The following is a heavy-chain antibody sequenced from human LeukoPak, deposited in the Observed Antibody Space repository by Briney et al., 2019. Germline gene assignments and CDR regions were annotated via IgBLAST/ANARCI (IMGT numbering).Heavy chain of an antibody. J-gene: IGHJ4*02. CDR1: LDSMTDYY. CDR2: IYKRGAT. Sequence: SETLSLACNVSLDSMTDYYWSWIRQSPGGGLGWIGYIYKRGATNYLPSLRSRVTISVDKSKWQVFLRLNSVTAADTALYYCVASYATSSGIDHWGQGTLVTVSS. V-gene: IGHV4-4*09. D-gene: IGHD2/OR15-2a*01. CDR3: VASYATSSGIDH.